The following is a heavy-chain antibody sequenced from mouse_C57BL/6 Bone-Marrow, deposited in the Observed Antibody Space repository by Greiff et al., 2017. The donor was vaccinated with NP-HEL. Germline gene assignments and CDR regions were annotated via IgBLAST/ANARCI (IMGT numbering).Heavy chain of an antibody. V-gene: IGHV5-12*01. J-gene: IGHJ1*03. CDR2: ISNGGGST. Sequence: EVMLVESGGGLVQPGGSLKLSCAASGFTFSDYYMYWVRQTPEKRLEWVAYISNGGGSTYYPDTVKGRFTISRDNAKNTLYLQMSRLKSEDTAMYYCARQGGYDGDWYFDVWGTGTTVTVSS. D-gene: IGHD2-2*01. CDR1: GFTFSDYY. CDR3: ARQGGYDGDWYFDV.